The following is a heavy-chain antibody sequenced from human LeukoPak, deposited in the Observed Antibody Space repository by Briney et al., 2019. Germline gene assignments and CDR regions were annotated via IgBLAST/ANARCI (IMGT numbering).Heavy chain of an antibody. Sequence: SETLSLTCTVSGDSVSGVYWSWIRQPPGKGLEWIGYVYYSGDTNHNPSLKSRVTMSLDTSKNQVSLRLSSVTAADTAVYYCARHPFATPFDYWGRGTLLTVSS. D-gene: IGHD2-15*01. J-gene: IGHJ4*02. CDR3: ARHPFATPFDY. V-gene: IGHV4-59*08. CDR1: GDSVSGVY. CDR2: VYYSGDT.